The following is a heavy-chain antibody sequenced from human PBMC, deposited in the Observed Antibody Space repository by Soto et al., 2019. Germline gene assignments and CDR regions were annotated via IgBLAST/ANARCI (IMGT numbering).Heavy chain of an antibody. CDR1: GYSFTSYW. V-gene: IGHV5-10-1*01. CDR3: AGSSTSSPYGMDV. Sequence: PGESLKISCKGSGYSFTSYWISWVRQMPGKGLEWMGRIDPSDSYTNYSPSFQGRVTISAEKSISTAYLQWSSLKASDTAMYYCAGSSTSSPYGMDVWGQGTTVTVSS. D-gene: IGHD2-2*01. CDR2: IDPSDSYT. J-gene: IGHJ6*02.